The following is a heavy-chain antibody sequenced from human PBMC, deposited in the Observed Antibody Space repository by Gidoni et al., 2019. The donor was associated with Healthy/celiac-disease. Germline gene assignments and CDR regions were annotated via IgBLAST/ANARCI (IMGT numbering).Heavy chain of an antibody. J-gene: IGHJ4*02. CDR3: ARDGLRRSSSWFDY. V-gene: IGHV3-48*01. D-gene: IGHD6-13*01. CDR1: GFTFSSYS. Sequence: EVQLVESGGGLVQPGGSLRLSCAASGFTFSSYSMNWVRQDPGKGLEWVSYISSSSSTRYYADSVKGRFTISRDNAKNSLYLQMNSLRAEDTAVYYCARDGLRRSSSWFDYWGQGTLVTVSS. CDR2: ISSSSSTR.